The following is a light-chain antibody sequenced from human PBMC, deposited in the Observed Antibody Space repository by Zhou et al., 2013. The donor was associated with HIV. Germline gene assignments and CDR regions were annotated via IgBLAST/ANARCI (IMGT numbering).Light chain of an antibody. Sequence: EIQMTQSPSSLSASVGDRVTITCRASQGITNYLAWYQQKPGKVPKVLIYAASTLQSGAPSRFSGSGSGTDFTLTISSLQPEDVATYYCQKYNTASWTFGQGPKVEIK. V-gene: IGKV1-27*01. J-gene: IGKJ1*01. CDR1: QGITNY. CDR2: AAS. CDR3: QKYNTASWT.